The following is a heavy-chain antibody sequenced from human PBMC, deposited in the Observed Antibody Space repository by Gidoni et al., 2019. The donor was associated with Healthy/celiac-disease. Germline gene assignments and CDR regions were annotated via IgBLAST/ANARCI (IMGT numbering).Heavy chain of an antibody. CDR3: ARVDYGDDGIAFDI. Sequence: QVQLVQSGAEVKKPGASVKVSCQASGYTLTGYYMPGVRQAPGQGLAWMGWINPNSGGTNYAQKFQGRVTMTRDTSISTAYMELSRRRSDDTAVYYCARVDYGDDGIAFDIWGQGTMVTVSS. CDR1: GYTLTGYY. V-gene: IGHV1-2*02. D-gene: IGHD4-17*01. CDR2: INPNSGGT. J-gene: IGHJ3*02.